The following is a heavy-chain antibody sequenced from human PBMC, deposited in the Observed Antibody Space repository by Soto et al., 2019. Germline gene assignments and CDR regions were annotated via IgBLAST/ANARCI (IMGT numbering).Heavy chain of an antibody. CDR3: ATDIELSHY. Sequence: ASVKVSCKVSGYTLTELSMHWVRQAPGKGLEWMGGFDPEDGETIYAQKFQGRVTTTEDTSTDTAYMELSSLRSEDTAVYYCATDIELSHYWGQGTLVTVSS. CDR1: GYTLTELS. D-gene: IGHD3-16*02. CDR2: FDPEDGET. J-gene: IGHJ4*02. V-gene: IGHV1-24*01.